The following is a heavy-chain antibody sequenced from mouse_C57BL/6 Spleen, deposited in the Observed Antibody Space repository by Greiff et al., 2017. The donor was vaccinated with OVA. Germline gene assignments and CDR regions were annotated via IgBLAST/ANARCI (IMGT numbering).Heavy chain of an antibody. Sequence: QVQLQQPGAELVKPGASVKLSCKASGYTFTSYWMQWVKQRPGQGLEWIGEIDPSDSYTNYNQKFKGKATLTVDTSSSTAYMQLSSLTSEDSAVYYCARRGGGSYGWYFDVWGTGTTVTVSS. D-gene: IGHD1-1*02. CDR1: GYTFTSYW. V-gene: IGHV1-50*01. CDR2: IDPSDSYT. CDR3: ARRGGGSYGWYFDV. J-gene: IGHJ1*03.